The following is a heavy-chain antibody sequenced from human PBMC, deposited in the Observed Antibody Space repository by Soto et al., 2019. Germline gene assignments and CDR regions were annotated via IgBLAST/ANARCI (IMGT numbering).Heavy chain of an antibody. CDR2: IAAYNGDT. Sequence: QVQLVQSGAEVKKPGASVRVSYKASGYTFRNFGYSWLRQAPGKRPEWMGWIAAYNGDTNFAPSLRGRLTMTTDTSTTTVYMELNSLTSDDTAVYYCARDRGTYFDYRGQGTLVTVSS. V-gene: IGHV1-18*01. CDR1: GYTFRNFG. CDR3: ARDRGTYFDY. J-gene: IGHJ4*02.